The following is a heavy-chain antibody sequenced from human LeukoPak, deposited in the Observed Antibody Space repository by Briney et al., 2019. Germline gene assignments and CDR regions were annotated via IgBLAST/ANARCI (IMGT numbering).Heavy chain of an antibody. CDR2: ISSGDRT. V-gene: IGHV3-23*01. CDR1: GFTFSSYA. CDR3: AKVGGSGSYVYYYYGMDV. Sequence: PGGSLRLSCAASGFTFSSYAMNWVRQAPGKGLEWVAGISSGDRTFHAESVKGRFTISRDKSKDTLYLQMNSLRAEDTAVYYCAKVGGSGSYVYYYYGMDVWGQGTTVTVS. J-gene: IGHJ6*02. D-gene: IGHD3-10*01.